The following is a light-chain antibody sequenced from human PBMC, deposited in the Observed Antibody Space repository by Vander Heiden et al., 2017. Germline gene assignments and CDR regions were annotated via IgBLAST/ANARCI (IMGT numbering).Light chain of an antibody. V-gene: IGLV2-11*01. CDR1: SSDVGGYNY. CDR2: DVS. J-gene: IGLJ2*01. CDR3: CSYAGSDTVV. Sequence: SALTPPRSVSGSPGQSVTISCTGTSSDVGGYNYVSCYQQPPGNAPMLVLYDVSKRPAVVPDRFSDSKSGTTASLTISVRQAEDAADYYGCSYAGSDTVVFGGGTKLTVL.